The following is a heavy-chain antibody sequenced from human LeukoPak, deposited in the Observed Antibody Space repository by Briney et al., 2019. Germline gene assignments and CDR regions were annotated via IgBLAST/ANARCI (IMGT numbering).Heavy chain of an antibody. D-gene: IGHD3-10*01. Sequence: GGSLRLSCAPSGFTFSSYSMNWVRPAPGKGLEWVSSISSSSSYIYYADSVKGRFTISRDSAKNSLYLQMNSLRAEDTAVYYCARARVRGVIRYFDYWGQGTLVTVSS. V-gene: IGHV3-21*01. CDR3: ARARVRGVIRYFDY. CDR2: ISSSSSYI. CDR1: GFTFSSYS. J-gene: IGHJ4*02.